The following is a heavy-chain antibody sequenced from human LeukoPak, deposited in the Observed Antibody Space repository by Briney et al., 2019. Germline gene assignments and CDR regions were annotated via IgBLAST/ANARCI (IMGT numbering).Heavy chain of an antibody. Sequence: PGGSLRLSCAASGFTFSSYAMSWVRQAPGKGLEWVSAISGSGGSTYYADSVKGRFTISRDNAKNSLYLQMNSLRAEDTALYYCAKDLTPGIAVAECDYWGQGTLVTVSS. J-gene: IGHJ4*02. CDR3: AKDLTPGIAVAECDY. V-gene: IGHV3-23*01. CDR2: ISGSGGST. D-gene: IGHD6-19*01. CDR1: GFTFSSYA.